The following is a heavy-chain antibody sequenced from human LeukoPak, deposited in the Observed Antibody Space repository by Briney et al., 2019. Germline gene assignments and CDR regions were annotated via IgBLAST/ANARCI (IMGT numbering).Heavy chain of an antibody. V-gene: IGHV3-23*01. Sequence: GGSLRLSCAASGFTFSSYAMSWVRQAPGKGLEWVSAISGSGGSTYYADSVKGRFTISRDNSKNTLYLQMNSLRAEDTDVYYCATATAAGLFDYWGQGTLVTVSS. CDR1: GFTFSSYA. CDR3: ATATAAGLFDY. CDR2: ISGSGGST. J-gene: IGHJ4*02.